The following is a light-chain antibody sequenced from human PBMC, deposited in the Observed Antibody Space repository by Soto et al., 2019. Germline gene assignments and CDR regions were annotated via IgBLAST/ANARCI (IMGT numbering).Light chain of an antibody. Sequence: DIQMTQSPSSLSASVGERVTITCLASQDISNYLNWYQQKPGKAPKLLIYDASNLETGVPSRFSGSGSGTDFTFTISSLQPEDIATYYCQQYDNLPLTFGGGTKVDI. J-gene: IGKJ4*01. CDR3: QQYDNLPLT. CDR1: QDISNY. V-gene: IGKV1-33*01. CDR2: DAS.